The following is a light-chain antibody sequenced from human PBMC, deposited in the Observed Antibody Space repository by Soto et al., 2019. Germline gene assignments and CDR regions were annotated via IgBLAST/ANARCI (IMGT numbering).Light chain of an antibody. CDR3: QQYGSLPWT. CDR1: QNVDTTY. V-gene: IGKV3-20*01. J-gene: IGKJ1*01. CDR2: GAC. Sequence: EVGLTQSPATLSLSPGERATLSCGASQNVDTTYLAWYQFKPGQAPRISIFGACGRATGIPDRFSGSGSGTDLTLTISRLEPEDFAADYCQQYGSLPWTFGEGTKVDI.